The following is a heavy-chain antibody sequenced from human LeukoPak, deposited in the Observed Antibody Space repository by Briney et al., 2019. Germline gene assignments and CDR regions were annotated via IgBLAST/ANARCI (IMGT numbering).Heavy chain of an antibody. D-gene: IGHD6-13*01. Sequence: AGGSLRLSCAASGFTFSDYYMSWIRQAPGKGLEWVSYISSSGSTIYYADSVKGRFTISRDNAKNSLYLQMNSLRAEDTAVYYCAKDPYRAYFAAAGMVDYWGQGTLVTVSS. CDR2: ISSSGSTI. J-gene: IGHJ4*02. CDR1: GFTFSDYY. CDR3: AKDPYRAYFAAAGMVDY. V-gene: IGHV3-11*01.